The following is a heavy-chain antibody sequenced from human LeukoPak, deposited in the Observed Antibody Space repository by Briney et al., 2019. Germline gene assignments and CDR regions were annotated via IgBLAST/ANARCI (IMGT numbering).Heavy chain of an antibody. CDR1: GGSISSSGYY. D-gene: IGHD4-23*01. Sequence: PSETLSLTCTVSGGSISSSGYYWGWIRQPPGKGLEWIGSIYYSGSTYYNPSLKSRVTISVDTSKNQFSLKLSSVTAADTAVYYCARLHGGNSPIDYWGQGTLVTVSS. J-gene: IGHJ4*02. CDR2: IYYSGST. V-gene: IGHV4-39*01. CDR3: ARLHGGNSPIDY.